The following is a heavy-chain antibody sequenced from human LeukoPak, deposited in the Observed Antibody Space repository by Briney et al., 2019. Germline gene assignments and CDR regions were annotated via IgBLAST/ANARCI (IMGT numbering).Heavy chain of an antibody. J-gene: IGHJ4*02. D-gene: IGHD5-12*01. CDR2: ISYDGGST. Sequence: PGGSLRLSCAASGFTFSSYGMHWVRQAPGKGLEWVAVISYDGGSTHYPDSVKGRFTISRDNSNNTMYLQMNSLRADDTAVYYCARDPDYSYWGQGTLVTVSA. CDR1: GFTFSSYG. V-gene: IGHV3-30*03. CDR3: ARDPDYSY.